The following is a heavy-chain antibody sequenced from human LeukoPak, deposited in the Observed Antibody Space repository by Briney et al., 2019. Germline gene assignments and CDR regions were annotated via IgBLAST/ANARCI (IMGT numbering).Heavy chain of an antibody. CDR2: INHSGST. J-gene: IGHJ5*02. CDR1: GGSFSGYY. Sequence: SETLPLTCAVYGGSFSGYYWSWIRQPPGKGLEWIGEINHSGSTNYNPSLKSRVTISVDTSKNQFSLKLSSVTAADTAVYYCARGENSYGPNWFDPWGQGTLVTVSS. CDR3: ARGENSYGPNWFDP. D-gene: IGHD5-18*01. V-gene: IGHV4-34*01.